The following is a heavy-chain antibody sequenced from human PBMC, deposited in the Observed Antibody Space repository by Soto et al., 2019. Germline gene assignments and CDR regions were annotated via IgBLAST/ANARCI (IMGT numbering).Heavy chain of an antibody. Sequence: EVQLVESGGGLVQPGGSLRLSCADSGFIVSSSYMSWVRQAPGKGLEWVSVIYSGGTTYYADSVKGRFTISRDNSKNTLFLQMNSLRAEDTAVYYCARVQIGYCSSTSCNYGMDVWGQGTTVTVSS. J-gene: IGHJ6*02. CDR1: GFIVSSSY. CDR2: IYSGGTT. CDR3: ARVQIGYCSSTSCNYGMDV. V-gene: IGHV3-66*01. D-gene: IGHD2-2*01.